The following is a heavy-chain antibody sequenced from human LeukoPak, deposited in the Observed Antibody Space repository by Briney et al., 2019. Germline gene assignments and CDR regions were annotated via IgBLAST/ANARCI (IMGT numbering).Heavy chain of an antibody. D-gene: IGHD1-20*01. CDR1: GGSISSNY. CDR3: VRGPPSYNWNDGGYFDY. Sequence: KASETLSLTCTVSGGSISSNYWNWIRRPAGKGLEWIGRMSSSGVSNYNPSLQSRVTISVDKSRNQLSLKLTAVTAADTAVYYCVRGPPSYNWNDGGYFDYWGQGTLATVSS. V-gene: IGHV4-4*07. CDR2: MSSSGVS. J-gene: IGHJ4*02.